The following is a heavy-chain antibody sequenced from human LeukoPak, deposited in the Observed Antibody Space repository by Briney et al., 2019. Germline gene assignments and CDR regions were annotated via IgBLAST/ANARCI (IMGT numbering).Heavy chain of an antibody. V-gene: IGHV3-23*01. CDR2: ISGSGGST. D-gene: IGHD3-22*01. CDR3: TTLASSGYFLSPKKGLFDY. CDR1: GFTFSSYA. J-gene: IGHJ4*02. Sequence: PGGSLRLSCAASGFTFSSYAMSWVRQAPGKGLEWVSAISGSGGSTYYADSVKGRFTISRDNSKNTLYLQMNSLKTEDTAVYYCTTLASSGYFLSPKKGLFDYWGQGTLVTVSS.